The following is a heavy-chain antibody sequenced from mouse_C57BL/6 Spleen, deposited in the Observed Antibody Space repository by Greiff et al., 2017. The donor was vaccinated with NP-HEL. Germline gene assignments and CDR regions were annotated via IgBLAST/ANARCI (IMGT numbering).Heavy chain of an antibody. Sequence: VMLVESGPGLVQPSQSLSITCTVSGFSLTSYGVHWVRQSPGKGLEWLGVIWSGGSTDYNAAFISRLSISKDNSKSQVFFKMNSLQADDTAIYYCARLREYFDYWGQGTTLTVSS. V-gene: IGHV2-2*01. D-gene: IGHD1-1*01. J-gene: IGHJ2*01. CDR3: ARLREYFDY. CDR2: IWSGGST. CDR1: GFSLTSYG.